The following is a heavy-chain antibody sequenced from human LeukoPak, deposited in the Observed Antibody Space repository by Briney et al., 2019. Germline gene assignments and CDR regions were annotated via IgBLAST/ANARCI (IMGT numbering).Heavy chain of an antibody. CDR2: IIPIFGTA. V-gene: IGHV1-69*05. J-gene: IGHJ4*02. CDR3: VRDPMTTNYFDY. Sequence: ASVKVSCKASGYTFSSYGINWVRQPPGQRLEWMGRIIPIFGTANYAQKFQGRVTITTDESTSTAYMELSSLRAEDTAVYYCVRDPMTTNYFDYWGQGTLVTVSS. D-gene: IGHD4-17*01. CDR1: GYTFSSYG.